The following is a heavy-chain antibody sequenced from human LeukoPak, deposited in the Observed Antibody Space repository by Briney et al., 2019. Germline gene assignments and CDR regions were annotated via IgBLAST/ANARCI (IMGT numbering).Heavy chain of an antibody. D-gene: IGHD5-24*01. V-gene: IGHV4-59*11. CDR2: IYCSGSN. J-gene: IGHJ5*02. Sequence: SETLSVTCTVSGGSISSHYWSWIRQPPGKGLEWIGYIYCSGSNNYNPYLKSRVTISVDTSKNQFSLKLSAVTAADAAVYYCAREMATGSEAAGSDLWGQGTLVSVSS. CDR3: AREMATGSEAAGSDL. CDR1: GGSISSHY.